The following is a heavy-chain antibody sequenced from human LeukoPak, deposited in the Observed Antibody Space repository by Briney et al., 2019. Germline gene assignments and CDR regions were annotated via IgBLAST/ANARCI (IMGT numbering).Heavy chain of an antibody. V-gene: IGHV3-23*01. CDR1: GFTFSRYG. CDR3: AKAGYSSSWYSGYFDY. Sequence: GGSLRLSCAASGFTFSRYGMHWVRQAPGKGLEWVSAISGSGGSTYYADSVKGRFTISRDNSKNTLYLQMNSLRAEDTAVYYCAKAGYSSSWYSGYFDYWGQGTLVTVSS. D-gene: IGHD6-13*01. CDR2: ISGSGGST. J-gene: IGHJ4*02.